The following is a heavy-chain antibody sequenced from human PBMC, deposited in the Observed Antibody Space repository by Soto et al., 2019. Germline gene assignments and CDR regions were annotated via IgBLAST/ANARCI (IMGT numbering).Heavy chain of an antibody. CDR3: ARDVPTEAGNYVYLMDV. CDR1: GFAFSEYA. Sequence: QVQLVQSGGGVVQPGRSLRLSCAASGFAFSEYALHWVRQAPGKGLEWVAGIARDGGSEYYGKSGKGRFTISRDKSRNMLYLQMNSLRPEDTAVYFCARDVPTEAGNYVYLMDVWGQGTSVIVSS. CDR2: IARDGGSE. J-gene: IGHJ6*01. D-gene: IGHD3-10*02. V-gene: IGHV3-30*14.